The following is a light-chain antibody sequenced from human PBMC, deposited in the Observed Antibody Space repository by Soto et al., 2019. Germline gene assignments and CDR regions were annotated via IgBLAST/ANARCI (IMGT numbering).Light chain of an antibody. CDR2: DVT. J-gene: IGLJ1*01. CDR1: SSDVGGFNY. V-gene: IGLV2-14*03. CDR3: SSYTNRNIYA. Sequence: QSALTQPASVSGSPGQSITISCAGTSSDVGGFNYVSWYQQHPGEAPKVIIYDVTYRPSGVSNRFSGSKSGNTASLTISGLQAEDEAHYYCSSYTNRNIYAFGTGTKLTVL.